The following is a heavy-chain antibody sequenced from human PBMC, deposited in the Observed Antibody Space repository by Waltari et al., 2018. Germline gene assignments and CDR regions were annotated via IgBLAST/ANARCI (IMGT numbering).Heavy chain of an antibody. CDR2: IQPDGCDK. Sequence: QVHLVESGGGVVQPGGSLRLSCAASGFSFSADAMSWVRQDPGKGLELVAHIQPDGCDKFYGDSVKGRFSISRDDSRNTLFLQMNSLRDEDTAVYYCAKDLKGAWTIDYWGQGTLVTVSS. CDR3: AKDLKGAWTIDY. CDR1: GFSFSADA. J-gene: IGHJ4*02. V-gene: IGHV3-30*02. D-gene: IGHD1-26*01.